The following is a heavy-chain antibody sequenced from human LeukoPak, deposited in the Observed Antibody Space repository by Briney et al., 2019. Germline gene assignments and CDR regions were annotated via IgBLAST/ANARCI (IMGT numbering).Heavy chain of an antibody. CDR2: IHYSGNT. J-gene: IGHJ4*02. CDR1: GGSTSSSNYY. Sequence: SETLSLTCTVSGGSTSSSNYYWGWIRLPPGKGLEWIGGIHYSGNTYYNPSLKSRVTISIDTSKNQFSLKLSSVTAADTAVYYCARLGAGPTYYDFWSGYSSFYFDYWGQGTLVTVSS. CDR3: ARLGAGPTYYDFWSGYSSFYFDY. V-gene: IGHV4-39*01. D-gene: IGHD3-3*01.